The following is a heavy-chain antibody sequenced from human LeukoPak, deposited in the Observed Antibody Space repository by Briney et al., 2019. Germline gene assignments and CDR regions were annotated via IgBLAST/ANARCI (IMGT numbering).Heavy chain of an antibody. CDR3: ARDWLVGVTTALDS. D-gene: IGHD4-17*01. CDR1: GYTFTSYA. V-gene: IGHV1-46*01. J-gene: IGHJ4*02. CDR2: INPASGST. Sequence: GASVKVSCKASGYTFTSYAMNWVRQAPGQGLEWMGIINPASGSTTYAQSFQGRVTMTRDTSTSTVYMELSSLRSEDTAVYFCARDWLVGVTTALDSWGQGTLVIVSS.